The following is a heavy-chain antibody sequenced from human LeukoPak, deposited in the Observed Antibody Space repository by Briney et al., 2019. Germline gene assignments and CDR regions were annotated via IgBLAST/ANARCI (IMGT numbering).Heavy chain of an antibody. J-gene: IGHJ5*02. CDR3: AKEGTPQVSTWYDL. V-gene: IGHV3-30*18. CDR2: ISYEGGTQ. Sequence: GMSLRLSCAASGVTLSPYGMHWVRQAPGKGLEWVAVISYEGGTQHYADSVKGRFIISRDNPRNTLYLQMNILRTEDTAGYYCAKEGTPQVSTWYDLWGQGTQVIVSS. D-gene: IGHD3-10*01. CDR1: GVTLSPYG.